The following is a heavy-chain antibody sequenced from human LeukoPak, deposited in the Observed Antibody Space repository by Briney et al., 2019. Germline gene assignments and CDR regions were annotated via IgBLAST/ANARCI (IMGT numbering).Heavy chain of an antibody. V-gene: IGHV3-11*01. CDR2: IGSSGSTI. J-gene: IGHJ4*02. CDR3: ASVAVAGIVDYFDY. CDR1: GFTLSDYY. Sequence: GGSLRLSCAASGFTLSDYYMSWIRQAPGKGLEWVSYIGSSGSTIYYADSVKGRFTISRDHAKNSLYLQMNSLRAEDTAVYYCASVAVAGIVDYFDYWGQGTLVTVSS. D-gene: IGHD6-19*01.